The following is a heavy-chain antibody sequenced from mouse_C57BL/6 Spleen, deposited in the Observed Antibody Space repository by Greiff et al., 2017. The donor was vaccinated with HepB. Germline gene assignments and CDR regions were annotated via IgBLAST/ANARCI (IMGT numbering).Heavy chain of an antibody. J-gene: IGHJ3*01. CDR3: ARDRDSSGSFAY. CDR2: ISDGGSYT. D-gene: IGHD3-2*02. V-gene: IGHV5-4*01. CDR1: GFTFSSYA. Sequence: EVNVVESGGGLVKPGGSLKLSCAASGFTFSSYAMSWVRQTPEKRLEWVATISDGGSYTYYPDNVKGRFTISRDNAKNNLYLQMSHLKSEDTAMYYCARDRDSSGSFAYWGQGTLVTVSA.